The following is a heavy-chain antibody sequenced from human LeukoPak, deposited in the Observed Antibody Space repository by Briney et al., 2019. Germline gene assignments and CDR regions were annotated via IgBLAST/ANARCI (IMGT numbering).Heavy chain of an antibody. CDR3: ARDYGSGSYHQFDP. V-gene: IGHV4-34*01. D-gene: IGHD3-10*01. Sequence: SETLSLTCGVYGGSFSGYNWTWIRQPPGKGLEWIGEINHSGSTNYNPSLKSRVTISVETSKNQFSLKLTSVTAADTAVYYCARDYGSGSYHQFDPWGQGTLVTVSS. CDR2: INHSGST. CDR1: GGSFSGYN. J-gene: IGHJ5*02.